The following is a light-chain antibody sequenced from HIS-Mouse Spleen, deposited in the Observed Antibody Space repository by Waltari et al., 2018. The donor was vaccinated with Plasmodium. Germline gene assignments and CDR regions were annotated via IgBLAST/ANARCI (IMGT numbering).Light chain of an antibody. CDR2: WAS. CDR3: QQYYSTPPYT. V-gene: IGKV4-1*01. Sequence: DIVMTQSPDSLAVSLGERATINCKSSQSVLYSSKHKNYLAWYQQKPGQPPKPLIYWASTRESGVPDRFSGSGSGTDFTLTISSLQAEDVAVYYCQQYYSTPPYTFGQGTKLEIK. CDR1: QSVLYSSKHKNY. J-gene: IGKJ2*01.